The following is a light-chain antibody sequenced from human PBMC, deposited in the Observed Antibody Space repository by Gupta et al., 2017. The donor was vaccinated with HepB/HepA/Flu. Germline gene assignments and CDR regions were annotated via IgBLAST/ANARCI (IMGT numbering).Light chain of an antibody. CDR3: SSYTTSTTVV. J-gene: IGLJ2*01. CDR2: DVS. V-gene: IGLV2-14*03. Sequence: QSALTQPASVSGSPGQSITISYTGTSSDVGGYDYVSWYQQHPGKAPKLMIYDVSNRPSGVSNRFSGSKTGNTASLTISGLQAEDEADYDCSSYTTSTTVVFGGGTKLTVL. CDR1: SSDVGGYDY.